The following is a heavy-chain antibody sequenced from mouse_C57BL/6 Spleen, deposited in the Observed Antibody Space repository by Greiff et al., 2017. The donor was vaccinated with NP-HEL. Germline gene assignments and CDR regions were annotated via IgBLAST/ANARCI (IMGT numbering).Heavy chain of an antibody. CDR1: GYTFTSYW. D-gene: IGHD1-1*02. CDR2: IDPSDSET. J-gene: IGHJ4*01. V-gene: IGHV1-52*01. CDR3: VLSFYYAMDY. Sequence: QVQLQQPGAELVRPGSSVKLSCKASGYTFTSYWMHWVKQRPIQGLEWIGNIDPSDSETHYNQKFKDKATLTVDKSSSTAYMQLSSLTSEDSAVYYCVLSFYYAMDYWGQGTSVTVSS.